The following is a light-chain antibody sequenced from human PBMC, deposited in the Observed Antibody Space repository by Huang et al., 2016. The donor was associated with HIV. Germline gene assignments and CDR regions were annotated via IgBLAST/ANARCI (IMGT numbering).Light chain of an antibody. CDR3: QQRGNWPPVT. Sequence: EVVLTQSPATLSLSPGERATLSCRASQSVTNYLAWYQQKPGQPPRLLIYDASNRATGVPARFSGSGSGTDFTLTISSLEPKDFAVYYCQQRGNWPPVTFGGGTKVEIK. J-gene: IGKJ4*01. V-gene: IGKV3-11*01. CDR2: DAS. CDR1: QSVTNY.